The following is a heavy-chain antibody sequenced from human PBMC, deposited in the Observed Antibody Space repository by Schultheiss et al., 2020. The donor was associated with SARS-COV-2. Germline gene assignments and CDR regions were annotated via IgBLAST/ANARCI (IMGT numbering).Heavy chain of an antibody. CDR1: GFTVSSNY. CDR2: ISSSSSYI. J-gene: IGHJ4*02. Sequence: GESLKISCAASGFTVSSNYMSWVRQAPGKGLEWVSSISSSSSYIYYADSVKGRFTISRDNAKNSLYLQMNSLRAEDTAVYYCARDWDYYGSGSYYGPFFDYWGQGTLVTVSS. CDR3: ARDWDYYGSGSYYGPFFDY. V-gene: IGHV3-21*01. D-gene: IGHD3-10*01.